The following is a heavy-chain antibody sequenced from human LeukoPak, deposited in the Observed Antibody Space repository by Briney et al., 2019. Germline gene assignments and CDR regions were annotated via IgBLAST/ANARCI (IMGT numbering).Heavy chain of an antibody. CDR3: AKDPGGPLPPYFGEYSSAFDI. J-gene: IGHJ3*02. CDR1: GFTFSSYA. Sequence: GGSLRLSCAASGFTFSSYAMSWVRQAPGKGLEWVSAISGSGGSTYYADSVKGRFTISRDNSKNTPYLQMNSLRAEDTAVYYCAKDPGGPLPPYFGEYSSAFDIWGQGTMVTVSS. CDR2: ISGSGGST. V-gene: IGHV3-23*01. D-gene: IGHD3-10*01.